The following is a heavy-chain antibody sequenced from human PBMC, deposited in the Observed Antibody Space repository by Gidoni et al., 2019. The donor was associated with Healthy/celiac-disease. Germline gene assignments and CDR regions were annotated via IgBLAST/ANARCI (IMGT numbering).Heavy chain of an antibody. CDR2: INHSGRI. J-gene: IGHJ6*02. CDR3: ARGGRGYCSGGSCYSRIYYYYGMDV. D-gene: IGHD2-15*01. CDR1: GGSFSGYY. Sequence: QVQLQPWGAGLLKPSETLSLTCAVYGGSFSGYYWSWIRQPPGKGLEWIGEINHSGRINYNTSLKSRVTISVDTSKNQFSLKLSSVTAADTAVYYCARGGRGYCSGGSCYSRIYYYYGMDVWGQGTTVTVSS. V-gene: IGHV4-34*01.